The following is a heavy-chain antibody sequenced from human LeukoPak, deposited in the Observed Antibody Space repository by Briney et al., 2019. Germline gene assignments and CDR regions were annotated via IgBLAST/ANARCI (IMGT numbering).Heavy chain of an antibody. V-gene: IGHV1-18*01. CDR3: ARGGDIVVVPAARNWFDP. D-gene: IGHD2-2*01. Sequence: ASVKVSCKASGYTFTNYGITWVRQAPGQGLEWMGWRSAYNGNTKYAQTLQGRVTMTTDTSTSTAYMELRSLRSDDTAVYYCARGGDIVVVPAARNWFDPWGQGTLVTVSS. CDR2: RSAYNGNT. J-gene: IGHJ5*02. CDR1: GYTFTNYG.